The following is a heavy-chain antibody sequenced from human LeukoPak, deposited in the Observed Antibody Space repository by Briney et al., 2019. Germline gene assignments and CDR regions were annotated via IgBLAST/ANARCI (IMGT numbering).Heavy chain of an antibody. CDR3: ARDELDY. V-gene: IGHV3-30-3*01. J-gene: IGHJ4*02. Sequence: GGSLRLSCAASGFTFSSYAMHWVRQAPGKGLEWVAVISYDGSNKYYADSVKGRFTISRDNSKNTLYLQMNSLRAEGTAVYYCARDELDYWGQGTLVTVSS. CDR1: GFTFSSYA. CDR2: ISYDGSNK. D-gene: IGHD3-10*01.